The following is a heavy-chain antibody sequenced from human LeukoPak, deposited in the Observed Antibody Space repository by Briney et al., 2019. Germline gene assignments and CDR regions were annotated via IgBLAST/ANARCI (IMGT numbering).Heavy chain of an antibody. Sequence: PGGSLRLSCAASGFTFSGYGINWVRLAPGKGLEWVSMISNGNTEHYADSVKGRFTVSRDNARNSAYLQMNSLRDEDTAMYYCAKDHGFFSSGWNPLFDYWGQGTLVTVSS. J-gene: IGHJ4*02. D-gene: IGHD6-19*01. CDR2: MISNGNTE. CDR1: GFTFSGYG. CDR3: AKDHGFFSSGWNPLFDY. V-gene: IGHV3-48*02.